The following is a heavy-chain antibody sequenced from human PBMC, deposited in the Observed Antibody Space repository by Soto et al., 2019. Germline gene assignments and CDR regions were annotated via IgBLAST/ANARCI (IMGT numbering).Heavy chain of an antibody. Sequence: GASVKVSCKASGYTFTSYGISWVRQAPGQGLEWMGWISAYNGNTNYAQKLQGRVTMTTDTSTSTAYMELRSLRSDDTAVYYCARVICTNGVCPFDYWGQGXLVTVYS. V-gene: IGHV1-18*04. CDR1: GYTFTSYG. J-gene: IGHJ4*02. CDR3: ARVICTNGVCPFDY. CDR2: ISAYNGNT. D-gene: IGHD2-8*01.